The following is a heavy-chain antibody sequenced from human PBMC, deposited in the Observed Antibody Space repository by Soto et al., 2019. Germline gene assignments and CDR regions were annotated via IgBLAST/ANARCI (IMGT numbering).Heavy chain of an antibody. V-gene: IGHV3-53*01. J-gene: IGHJ4*02. Sequence: GGSLRLSCIPSGFIVSHNYMSWVRQAPGTGLEWVSVIYSSGATYYADSVKGRFTISRDDSKNTLYLQMTSLRAEDTAVYYCARGITGTTFDYWGQGTLVTVSS. CDR3: ARGITGTTFDY. D-gene: IGHD1-20*01. CDR2: IYSSGAT. CDR1: GFIVSHNY.